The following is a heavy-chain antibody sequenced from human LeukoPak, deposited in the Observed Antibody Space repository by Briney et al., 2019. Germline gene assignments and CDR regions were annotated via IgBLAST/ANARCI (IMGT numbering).Heavy chain of an antibody. CDR3: ARDMSWQDWFDP. D-gene: IGHD5/OR15-5a*01. Sequence: ASVKVSCKASGYTFTSYDINWVRQATGQGLEWMGWMNPNSGNTGYAQKFQGRVTITRNTSISTAYMELSSLRSEDTAVYYCARDMSWQDWFDPWGQGTLVTVSS. CDR2: MNPNSGNT. V-gene: IGHV1-8*03. J-gene: IGHJ5*02. CDR1: GYTFTSYD.